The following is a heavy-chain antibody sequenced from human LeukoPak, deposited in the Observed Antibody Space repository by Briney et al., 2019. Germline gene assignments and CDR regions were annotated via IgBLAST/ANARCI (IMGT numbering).Heavy chain of an antibody. CDR2: IYTSGST. CDR1: GGSISSGSYY. D-gene: IGHD2-15*01. V-gene: IGHV4-61*02. Sequence: SQTLSLTCTVSGGSISSGSYYWSWIRQPAGKGLEWIGRIYTSGSTNYNPSLKSRVTMSVDTSKNQFSLKLSSVTAADTAVYYCARAQCCPGTPDHWGQGTLVTVSS. J-gene: IGHJ4*02. CDR3: ARAQCCPGTPDH.